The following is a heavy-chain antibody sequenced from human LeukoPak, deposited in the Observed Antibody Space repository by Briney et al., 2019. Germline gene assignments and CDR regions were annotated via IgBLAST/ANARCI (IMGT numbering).Heavy chain of an antibody. CDR2: IESKTDGGTT. J-gene: IGHJ4*02. V-gene: IGHV3-15*04. CDR3: AKRIAATSFDY. CDR1: GFTFSNAW. Sequence: GGSLRLSCAASGFTFSNAWMSWVRQAPGKGLEWVGRIESKTDGGTTDYAAPVKGRFTISRDDSKNTLYLQMSSLRVEDTAVYYCAKRIAATSFDYWGQGTLVTVSS. D-gene: IGHD6-13*01.